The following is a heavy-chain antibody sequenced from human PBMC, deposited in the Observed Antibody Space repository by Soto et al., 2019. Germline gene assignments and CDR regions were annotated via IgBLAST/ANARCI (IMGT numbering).Heavy chain of an antibody. V-gene: IGHV5-51*01. D-gene: IGHD2-2*02. Sequence: GESLKISCNGSGYSFTSYWIGWVRQMPGKGLEWMGIIYPGDSDTRYSPSFQGQVTISADKSISTAYLQWSSLKASDTAMYYCARSEYCSSTSCYSYWYFDLWGRGTLVTVSS. CDR1: GYSFTSYW. J-gene: IGHJ2*01. CDR2: IYPGDSDT. CDR3: ARSEYCSSTSCYSYWYFDL.